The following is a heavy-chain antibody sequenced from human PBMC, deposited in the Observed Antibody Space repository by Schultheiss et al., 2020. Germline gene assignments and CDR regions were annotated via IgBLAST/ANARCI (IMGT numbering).Heavy chain of an antibody. V-gene: IGHV4-59*01. CDR3: ARSPYILWQVGAFDI. CDR1: GGSFSGYY. J-gene: IGHJ3*02. Sequence: SETLSLTCAVYGGSFSGYYWSWIRQPPGKGLEWIGYIYYSGSTNYNPSLKSRVTISVDTSKNQFSLKLSSVTAADTAVYYCARSPYILWQVGAFDIWGQGTMVTVSS. D-gene: IGHD2-21*01. CDR2: IYYSGST.